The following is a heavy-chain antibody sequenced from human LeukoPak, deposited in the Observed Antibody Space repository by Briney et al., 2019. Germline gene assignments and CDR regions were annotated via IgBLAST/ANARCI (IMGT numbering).Heavy chain of an antibody. V-gene: IGHV4-59*01. Sequence: SETLSLTCTVSGGSISSYYWSWIRQPPGKGLEWIGYIYYSGSTNYSPSLKSRVTISVDTSKNQFSLKLSSVTAADTAVYYCARANSYYYDRSGMDVWGQGTTVTVSS. D-gene: IGHD3-22*01. CDR3: ARANSYYYDRSGMDV. J-gene: IGHJ6*02. CDR2: IYYSGST. CDR1: GGSISSYY.